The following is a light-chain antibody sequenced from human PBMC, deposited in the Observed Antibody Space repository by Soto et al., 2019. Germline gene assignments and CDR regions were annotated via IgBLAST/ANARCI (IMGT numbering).Light chain of an antibody. CDR3: QQYETSPQT. J-gene: IGKJ1*01. CDR2: DAS. CDR1: ESVSSSF. V-gene: IGKV3D-20*01. Sequence: IVMTQSPATLSVSPGERATLSCGASESVSSSFLAWYQHKPGLAPRLLIYDASSRATGIPDRFSGSGSGTGFTLSISRLEPEDFAVYYCQQYETSPQTCGQGTKVDIK.